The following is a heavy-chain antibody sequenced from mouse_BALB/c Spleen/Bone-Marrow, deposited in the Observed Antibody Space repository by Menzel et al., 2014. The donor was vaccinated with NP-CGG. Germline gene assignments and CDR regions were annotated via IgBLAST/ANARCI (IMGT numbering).Heavy chain of an antibody. D-gene: IGHD2-3*01. V-gene: IGHV5-12*02. CDR1: GFTFSDYY. Sequence: EVMLVESGGGLVQPGGSLKLSCATSGFTFSDYYMYWVRQTPEKRLEWVAYISNGGGSTYYPDTVKGRFTISRDNAKNTLYLQMSRLKSEDTAMYYCARPLYYGYYVAYWGQGTLVTVSA. CDR3: ARPLYYGYYVAY. CDR2: ISNGGGST. J-gene: IGHJ3*01.